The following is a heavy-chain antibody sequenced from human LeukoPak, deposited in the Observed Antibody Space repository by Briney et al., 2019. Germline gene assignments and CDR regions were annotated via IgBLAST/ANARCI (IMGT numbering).Heavy chain of an antibody. V-gene: IGHV4-30-2*06. CDR3: ARGRLAGSGWLGGAYYYGMDV. D-gene: IGHD6-19*01. CDR2: IYHSGST. CDR1: GGSISSGGYS. Sequence: SQTLSLTCAVSGGSISSGGYSWSWIRQSPGKGLEWIGYIYHSGSTYYNPSLKSRVTISVDRSKNQFSLKLSSVTAADTAVYYCARGRLAGSGWLGGAYYYGMDVWGQGTTVTVSS. J-gene: IGHJ6*02.